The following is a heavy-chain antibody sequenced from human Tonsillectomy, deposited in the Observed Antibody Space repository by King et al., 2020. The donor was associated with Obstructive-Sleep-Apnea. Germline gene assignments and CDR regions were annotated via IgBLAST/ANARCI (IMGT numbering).Heavy chain of an antibody. CDR3: SRVAHCRDDCYDPLIDY. V-gene: IGHV3-49*03. D-gene: IGHD2-21*02. Sequence: VQLVESGGGVVQPGRPLRLSCTASGFTFGGDIVSLFRQAPGKGLQWIGVIRSKAYCGEKEYAASVKGRITISKDDSKPITYLQMNSPKTKDTAVYYCSRVAHCRDDCYDPLIDYWGQGTLVTVSS. CDR2: IRSKAYCGEK. J-gene: IGHJ4*02. CDR1: GFTFGGDI.